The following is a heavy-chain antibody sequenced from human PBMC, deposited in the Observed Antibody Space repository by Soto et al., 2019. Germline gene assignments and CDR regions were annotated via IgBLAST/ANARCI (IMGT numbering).Heavy chain of an antibody. D-gene: IGHD3-10*01. V-gene: IGHV1-2*02. CDR1: GYTFTGYY. CDR2: INPNSGGT. J-gene: IGHJ6*02. Sequence: ASVKVSCKASGYTFTGYYMHWVRQAPGQGLEWMGWINPNSGGTNYAQKFQGRVTMTRDTSISTAYMELSRLRSDDTAVYYCARSAGWGVAAHYSYYGMDVWGQGTTVTVSS. CDR3: ARSAGWGVAAHYSYYGMDV.